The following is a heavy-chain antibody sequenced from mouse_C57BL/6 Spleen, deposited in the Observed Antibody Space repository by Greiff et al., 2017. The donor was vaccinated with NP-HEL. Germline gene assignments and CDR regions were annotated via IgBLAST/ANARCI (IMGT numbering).Heavy chain of an antibody. V-gene: IGHV1-11*01. J-gene: IGHJ1*03. D-gene: IGHD1-1*01. CDR2: IYPVSGET. CDR3: GRPPTVADRGYFDV. CDR1: GYTFTDHI. Sequence: VQLQQSGAELASPGASVTLSCKASGYTFTDHIMNWVKKRPGQGLEWIGRIYPVSGETNYNQNFMGKATFSVDRSSSTVYMVLNSLTSEDPAVYYCGRPPTVADRGYFDVWGTGTTVTVSS.